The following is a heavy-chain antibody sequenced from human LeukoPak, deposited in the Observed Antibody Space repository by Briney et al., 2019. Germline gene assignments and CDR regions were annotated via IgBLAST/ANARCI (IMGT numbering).Heavy chain of an antibody. V-gene: IGHV3-23*01. J-gene: IGHJ5*01. CDR1: GFIFSIYG. CDR2: ISDSGGYT. Sequence: GGSLRLSCAASGFIFSIYGMICVRRPRGKGLEWVSAISDSGGYTYYADSVKGRFTISRDNPKNTLYLQMNSLRDEDTAVYYCARTYSSSWYDSWGQGTLVTVSS. D-gene: IGHD6-13*01. CDR3: ARTYSSSWYDS.